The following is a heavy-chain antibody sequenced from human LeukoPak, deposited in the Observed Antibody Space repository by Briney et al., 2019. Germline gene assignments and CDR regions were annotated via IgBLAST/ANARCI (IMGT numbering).Heavy chain of an antibody. D-gene: IGHD5-18*01. J-gene: IGHJ4*02. CDR1: EFTFSSSA. CDR2: ITGNGATT. CDR3: AKERRRVDTEMVRSYYFEN. Sequence: GGSLRLSCAVSEFTFSSSAMSWVRQTPGKGLEWVSSITGNGATTSYSDSVKGRFTISRDNSKNTLSLQMNSLRVEDTAVYYCAKERRRVDTEMVRSYYFENWGQGTLVTVSS. V-gene: IGHV3-23*01.